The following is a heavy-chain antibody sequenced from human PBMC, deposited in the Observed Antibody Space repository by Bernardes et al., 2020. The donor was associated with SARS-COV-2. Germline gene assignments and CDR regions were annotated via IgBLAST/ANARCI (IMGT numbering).Heavy chain of an antibody. D-gene: IGHD6-19*01. CDR3: ARDRYASGSRMDV. CDR1: GFTFSDYY. J-gene: IGHJ6*02. Sequence: GGSLRLSCAASGFTFSDYYMSWIRQAPGKGLEWVSYISSSGNIIYYADSVKGRFTISRDNAKNSLYLQMNSLRAEDTAVYYCARDRYASGSRMDVWGQGTTVTVSS. CDR2: ISSSGNII. V-gene: IGHV3-11*01.